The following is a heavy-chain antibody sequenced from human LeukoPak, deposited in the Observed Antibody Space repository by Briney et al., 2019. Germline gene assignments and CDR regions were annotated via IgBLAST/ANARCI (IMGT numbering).Heavy chain of an antibody. Sequence: PGGSLRLSCAASKFTVSSNYMIWVRQAPGKGLEWVSVISSGNITYYADSVKGRFTISRDKAKNTLYLQMNSLRVEDTAVYFCARDLTGGSEFWGQGTLVTVSS. V-gene: IGHV3-66*01. CDR3: ARDLTGGSEF. CDR2: ISSGNIT. CDR1: KFTVSSNY. D-gene: IGHD3-9*01. J-gene: IGHJ4*02.